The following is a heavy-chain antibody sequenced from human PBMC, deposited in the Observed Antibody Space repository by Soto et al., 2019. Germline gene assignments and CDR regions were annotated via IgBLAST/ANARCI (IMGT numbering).Heavy chain of an antibody. CDR1: GNNVATNSAG. V-gene: IGHV6-1*01. CDR3: ARNSWNAPPAFDF. Sequence: TLSLPCVVSGNNVATNSAGWNLIRQSPSRGLEWLGRTYYRSKWNNDYAASVKSRITVNPDTSKNQFSLHLNSVTPEDTGVYYCARNSWNAPPAFDFWGQGIQVTVSS. D-gene: IGHD1-1*01. CDR2: TYYRSKWNN. J-gene: IGHJ4*02.